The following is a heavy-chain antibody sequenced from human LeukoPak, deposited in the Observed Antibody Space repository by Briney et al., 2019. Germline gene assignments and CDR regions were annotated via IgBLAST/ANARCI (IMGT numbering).Heavy chain of an antibody. J-gene: IGHJ4*02. D-gene: IGHD6-13*01. V-gene: IGHV1-69*13. CDR2: IIPIFGTA. Sequence: SVTVSCKASGGTFSIYAISWVRQAPGQGLEWMGGIIPIFGTANYAQKFQGRVTITADESTSTAYMELSSLRSEDTAVYYCARDGLSCDGSSWCYGFDYWGQGTLVTVSS. CDR3: ARDGLSCDGSSWCYGFDY. CDR1: GGTFSIYA.